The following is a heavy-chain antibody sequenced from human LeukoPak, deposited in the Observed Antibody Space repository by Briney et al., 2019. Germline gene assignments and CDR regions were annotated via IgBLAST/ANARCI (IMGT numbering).Heavy chain of an antibody. J-gene: IGHJ4*02. V-gene: IGHV3-23*01. CDR3: SKGSLSVTHSSDWDRF. D-gene: IGHD3-22*01. CDR2: ISGSGGST. Sequence: PGGSLRLSCAASGFTFTNYAMSSVCQAPGKGLEWISVISGSGGSTYYADSVKGRFTISRDNSKNTLYLQMNSLRADDTAVYYCSKGSLSVTHSSDWDRFWGQGTLVTVSS. CDR1: GFTFTNYA.